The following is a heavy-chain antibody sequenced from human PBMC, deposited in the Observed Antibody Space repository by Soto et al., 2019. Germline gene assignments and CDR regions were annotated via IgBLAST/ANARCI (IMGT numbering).Heavy chain of an antibody. CDR3: ARQIYDSDTGPNFQYYFDS. J-gene: IGHJ4*02. CDR1: GYSFAGYW. D-gene: IGHD3-22*01. V-gene: IGHV5-10-1*01. Sequence: PGESLKISCKGSGYSFAGYWITWVRQKPGKSLEWMGRIDPSDSQTYYSPSFRGHVTISVTKSTTTVFLQWSSLRASDTAMYYCARQIYDSDTGPNFQYYFDSWGQGTPVTVSS. CDR2: IDPSDSQT.